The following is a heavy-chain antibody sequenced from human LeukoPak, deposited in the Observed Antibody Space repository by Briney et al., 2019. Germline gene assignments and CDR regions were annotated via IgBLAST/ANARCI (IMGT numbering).Heavy chain of an antibody. CDR2: IIPIFGTA. D-gene: IGHD3-22*01. CDR1: GGTFSSYA. V-gene: IGHV1-69*13. CDR3: ARADSSGYYLENWFDP. Sequence: ASVKVSCKASGGTFSSYAISWVRQAPGQGLEWMGGIIPIFGTANYAQKFQGRVTITADESTSTAYMELSSLRSEDTAVYYCARADSSGYYLENWFDPWGQGALVTVSS. J-gene: IGHJ5*02.